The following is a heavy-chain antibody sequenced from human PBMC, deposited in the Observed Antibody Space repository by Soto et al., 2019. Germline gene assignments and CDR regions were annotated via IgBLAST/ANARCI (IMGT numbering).Heavy chain of an antibody. CDR1: GGSISTTGYY. CDR3: ARLPFKDEFPTGYYIPQTYYYILDV. V-gene: IGHV4-39*01. CDR2: MYQSGST. Sequence: SETLSLTCTVSGGSISTTGYYWGWVRQPPGKGLEWIGSMYQSGSTYFNPSLKSRITMSVDTSKNQVSLNLSSVTAADTAVYYCARLPFKDEFPTGYYIPQTYYYILDVWGQGTTFTVS. J-gene: IGHJ6*02. D-gene: IGHD3-9*01.